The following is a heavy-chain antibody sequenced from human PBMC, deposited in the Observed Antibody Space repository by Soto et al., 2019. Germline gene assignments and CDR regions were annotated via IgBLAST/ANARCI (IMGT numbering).Heavy chain of an antibody. D-gene: IGHD6-19*01. CDR1: GGSITGYY. Sequence: SETLSLTCSVSGGSITGYYWNWIRQPPGKGLEWVGHIYGSGSTNYNPSLQSRVTISVDTSKIQFSLNLTSVTAADTAVYYCARASLAEGPEAYWGQGILVTVSS. CDR2: IYGSGST. V-gene: IGHV4-59*12. CDR3: ARASLAEGPEAY. J-gene: IGHJ4*02.